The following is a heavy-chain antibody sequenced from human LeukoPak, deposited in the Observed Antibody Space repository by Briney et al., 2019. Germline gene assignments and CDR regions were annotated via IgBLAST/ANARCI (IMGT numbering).Heavy chain of an antibody. Sequence: GESLKISCKGSGYSFTSYWIGWVRQMPGKGLEWVGIIYPGGSDTRYSPSFQGQVTISADKSISTAYLQWSSLKASDTAMYYCARQGPRSSTDFDYWGQGTLVTVSS. V-gene: IGHV5-51*01. J-gene: IGHJ4*02. CDR2: IYPGGSDT. D-gene: IGHD2-2*01. CDR1: GYSFTSYW. CDR3: ARQGPRSSTDFDY.